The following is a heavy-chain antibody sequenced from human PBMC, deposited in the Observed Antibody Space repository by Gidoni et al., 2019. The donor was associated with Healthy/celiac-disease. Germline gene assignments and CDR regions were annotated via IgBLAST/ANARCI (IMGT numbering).Heavy chain of an antibody. J-gene: IGHJ3*02. CDR2: IRYDGSNK. D-gene: IGHD3-22*01. V-gene: IGHV3-30*02. CDR3: AKELNDYYDSSGYDAFDI. CDR1: GFTFSSYG. Sequence: QVQLVESGGGVVQPGGSLRLSCAASGFTFSSYGMHWVRQAPGKGLEWVAFIRYDGSNKYYPDSVKGRFTISRDNSKNTLYLQMNSLRAEDTAVYYCAKELNDYYDSSGYDAFDIWGQGTMVTVSS.